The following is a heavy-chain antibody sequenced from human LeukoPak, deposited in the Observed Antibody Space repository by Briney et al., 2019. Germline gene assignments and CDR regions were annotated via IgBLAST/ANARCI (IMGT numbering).Heavy chain of an antibody. Sequence: ASVKVSCKASGYTFTSYGMSWVRQAPGQGLEWMGWISAYNGNTNYAQKLQGRVTMTTDTSTSTAYMELRSLRSEDTAVYYCAKDPDISGYYLTGIDYWGQGTLVTVSS. V-gene: IGHV1-18*01. J-gene: IGHJ4*02. CDR2: ISAYNGNT. CDR1: GYTFTSYG. CDR3: AKDPDISGYYLTGIDY. D-gene: IGHD3-22*01.